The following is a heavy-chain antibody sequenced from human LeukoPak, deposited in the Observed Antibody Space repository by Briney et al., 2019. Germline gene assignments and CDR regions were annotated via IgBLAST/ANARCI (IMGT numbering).Heavy chain of an antibody. CDR1: GGSVSSGSYY. D-gene: IGHD4-17*01. J-gene: IGHJ4*02. CDR2: IYYSGST. V-gene: IGHV4-61*01. CDR3: ARDTAGDYGGTFDY. Sequence: SETLSLTCTVSGGSVSSGSYYWSWIRQPPGKGLEWIGYIYYSGSTNYNPSLKSRVTISVDTSKNQFSLKLSSVTAADTAVYYCARDTAGDYGGTFDYWGQGTLVTVSS.